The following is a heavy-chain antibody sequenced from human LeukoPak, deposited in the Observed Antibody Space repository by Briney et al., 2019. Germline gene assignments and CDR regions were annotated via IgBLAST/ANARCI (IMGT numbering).Heavy chain of an antibody. V-gene: IGHV4-59*12. CDR2: IYYSGST. D-gene: IGHD3-16*01. J-gene: IGHJ5*02. Sequence: SETLSLTCTVSGGSISSYYWSWIRQPPGKGLEWIGYIYYSGSTNYNPSLKSRVTISVDTSKNQFSLRLTSVTAADTAVYYCARGDYYDGGGRNWFDPWGQGTLVTVSS. CDR1: GGSISSYY. CDR3: ARGDYYDGGGRNWFDP.